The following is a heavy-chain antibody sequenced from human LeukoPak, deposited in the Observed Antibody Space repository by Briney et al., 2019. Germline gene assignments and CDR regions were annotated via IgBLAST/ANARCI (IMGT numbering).Heavy chain of an antibody. V-gene: IGHV3-48*03. CDR1: GFTFSSYE. D-gene: IGHD2/OR15-2a*01. J-gene: IGHJ5*02. CDR2: ISSSGSTI. Sequence: PGGSLRLSCAASGFTFSSYEMNWVRQAPGKGLEWVSYISSSGSTIYYADSVKGRFTISRDNAKNSLYLQMNSLRAEDTAVYYCARALLRLNWFDPWGQGTLATVSS. CDR3: ARALLRLNWFDP.